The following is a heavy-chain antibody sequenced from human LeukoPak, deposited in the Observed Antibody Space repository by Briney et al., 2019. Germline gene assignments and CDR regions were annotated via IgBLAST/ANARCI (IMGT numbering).Heavy chain of an antibody. CDR2: ISYDGSNK. J-gene: IGHJ6*03. CDR3: ARGKRITIRYYYYMDV. D-gene: IGHD3-3*01. V-gene: IGHV3-30*04. CDR1: GFTFSSYA. Sequence: GGSLRLSCAASGFTFSSYAMHWVRQAPGKGLEWVAVISYDGSNKYCADSVKGRFTISRDNSKDTLYLQMNSLRAEDTAVYYCARGKRITIRYYYYMDVWGKGTTVTVSS.